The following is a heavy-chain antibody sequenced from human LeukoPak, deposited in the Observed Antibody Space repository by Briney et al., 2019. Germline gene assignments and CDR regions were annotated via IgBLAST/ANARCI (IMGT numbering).Heavy chain of an antibody. Sequence: GGSVTLSCAASRFTLNSYAMIWVRQAQGQGRVWVSSNSGSGESTYYADSVKGRFTISRDNSKNTLYLQMNSLRAEDTAVYYCAKDAVRGSGRINWFDSWGQGTLVTVSS. V-gene: IGHV3-23*01. CDR3: AKDAVRGSGRINWFDS. J-gene: IGHJ5*01. CDR2: NSGSGEST. D-gene: IGHD3-10*01. CDR1: RFTLNSYA.